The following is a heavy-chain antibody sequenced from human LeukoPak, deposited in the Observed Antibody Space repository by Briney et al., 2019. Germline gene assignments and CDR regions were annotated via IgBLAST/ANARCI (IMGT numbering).Heavy chain of an antibody. Sequence: PGGSLRLSCAASGFTFSSYAMHWVRQAPGKGLEWVAVISYDGSNKYYADSVKGRFTISRDNSKNTLYLQMNSLRAEDTAVYYCARDEKPPAQRYDILTGFGSSPYDYWGQGTLVTVSS. V-gene: IGHV3-30-3*01. CDR3: ARDEKPPAQRYDILTGFGSSPYDY. CDR2: ISYDGSNK. J-gene: IGHJ4*02. CDR1: GFTFSSYA. D-gene: IGHD3-9*01.